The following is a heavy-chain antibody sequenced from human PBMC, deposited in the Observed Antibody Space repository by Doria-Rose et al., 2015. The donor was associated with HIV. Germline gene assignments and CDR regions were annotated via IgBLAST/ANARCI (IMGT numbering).Heavy chain of an antibody. Sequence: VQLVESGGGVVQPGRSLRLFCAASGFIFNTHTMHWVRQAPGKGLEWVAVISSDGSDKYYADSVKGRFIISRDNSNNTLYLQRNSLRAEDTALYYCARDRPTYSSSPLDFWGQGTLVTVSS. D-gene: IGHD6-6*01. CDR1: GFIFNTHT. V-gene: IGHV3-30*04. CDR3: ARDRPTYSSSPLDF. J-gene: IGHJ4*02. CDR2: ISSDGSDK.